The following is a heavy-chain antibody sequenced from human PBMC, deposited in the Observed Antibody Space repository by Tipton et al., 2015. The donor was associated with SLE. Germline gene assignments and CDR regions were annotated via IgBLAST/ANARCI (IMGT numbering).Heavy chain of an antibody. D-gene: IGHD2-2*01. CDR3: AGTGYCSSTSCLDAFDI. J-gene: IGHJ3*02. V-gene: IGHV4-30-2*01. Sequence: TLSLTCAVSGDSINNAGYSWSWIRQPPGKGLEWIGYIYHSGSTSYNPSLNSRVTMSVDRSKNQFSLNLTSVTAADTAVYYCAGTGYCSSTSCLDAFDIWGQGTMVTVSS. CDR1: GDSINNAGYS. CDR2: IYHSGST.